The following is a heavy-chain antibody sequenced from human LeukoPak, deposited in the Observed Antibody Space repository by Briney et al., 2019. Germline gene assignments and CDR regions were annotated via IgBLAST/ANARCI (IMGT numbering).Heavy chain of an antibody. D-gene: IGHD3-10*01. CDR1: GGSISRGDNY. Sequence: SQTLSLTCTVSGGSISRGDNYWSWIRQYPGKGLECIGYIYYSGRTYCNPSLKSRVTISIDTSRSQFSLRLSSVTAADTAVYYCARDRSGSSSLNAFDIWGQGTMVTVSS. J-gene: IGHJ3*02. V-gene: IGHV4-31*03. CDR3: ARDRSGSSSLNAFDI. CDR2: IYYSGRT.